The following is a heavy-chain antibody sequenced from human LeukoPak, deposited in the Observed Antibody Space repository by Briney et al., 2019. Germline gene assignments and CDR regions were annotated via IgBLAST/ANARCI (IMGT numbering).Heavy chain of an antibody. J-gene: IGHJ4*02. CDR3: AKDHGDYVDY. Sequence: GGSLRLSCAASGFTFSSYGMHWVRQALGKGLEWVAVISYDGSNKYYADSVKGRFTISRDNSKNTLYLQMNSLRAEDTAVYYCAKDHGDYVDYWGQRTLVTVSS. V-gene: IGHV3-30*18. CDR2: ISYDGSNK. D-gene: IGHD4-17*01. CDR1: GFTFSSYG.